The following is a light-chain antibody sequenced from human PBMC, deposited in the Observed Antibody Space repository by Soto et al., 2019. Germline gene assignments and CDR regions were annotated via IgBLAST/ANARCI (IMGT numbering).Light chain of an antibody. CDR3: QSYDRSLSGTV. V-gene: IGLV1-40*01. Sequence: QSVLTHPPSVSWAPGQRVTISCTGSSSNIGAGYDVHWYQHQPGTAPKLLIYGGSSRPSGVPDRFSGSKSGTSASLAITGLQAEDEADYYCQSYDRSLSGTVFGTGTKVTVL. J-gene: IGLJ1*01. CDR2: GGS. CDR1: SSNIGAGYD.